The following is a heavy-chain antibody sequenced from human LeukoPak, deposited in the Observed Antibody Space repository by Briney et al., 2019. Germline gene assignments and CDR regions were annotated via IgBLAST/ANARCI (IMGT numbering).Heavy chain of an antibody. J-gene: IGHJ4*02. CDR2: INWNGGTT. D-gene: IGHD5-18*01. V-gene: IGHV3-20*04. Sequence: GGSLRLSCAASGFTFDDYGMTWVRQVPGKGLEWVSSINWNGGTTTYADFVKGRFTISRDNSKNTLYLQMNSLRSEDTAVYYCAKDRRGYSYGSDYWGQGTLVIVSS. CDR3: AKDRRGYSYGSDY. CDR1: GFTFDDYG.